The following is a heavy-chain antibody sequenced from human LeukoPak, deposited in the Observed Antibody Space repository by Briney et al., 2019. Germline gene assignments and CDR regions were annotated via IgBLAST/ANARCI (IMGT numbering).Heavy chain of an antibody. D-gene: IGHD3-22*01. Sequence: SETLSLTCAVYGGSFSGYYWSWIRQPPGKGLEWIGEINHSGSTNYNPSLKSRVTISVDTSKNQFSLRLSSVTAADTAVYYCARYSSGYYYYIDYWGQGTLVTVSS. V-gene: IGHV4-34*01. CDR2: INHSGST. CDR1: GGSFSGYY. J-gene: IGHJ4*02. CDR3: ARYSSGYYYYIDY.